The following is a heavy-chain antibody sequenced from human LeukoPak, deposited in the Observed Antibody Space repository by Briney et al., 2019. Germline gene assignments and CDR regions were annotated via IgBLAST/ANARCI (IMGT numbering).Heavy chain of an antibody. CDR2: INSDGSST. V-gene: IGHV3-74*01. CDR1: GFTFSTYW. J-gene: IGHJ5*02. D-gene: IGHD1-7*01. Sequence: GGSLRLSCAASGFTFSTYWMHWVRQAPGKGLVWVSRINSDGSSTSYADSVKGRFTISRDNAKNSLYLQMNSLRAEDTAVYYCARAAAGTTRGNWFDPWGQGTLVTVSS. CDR3: ARAAAGTTRGNWFDP.